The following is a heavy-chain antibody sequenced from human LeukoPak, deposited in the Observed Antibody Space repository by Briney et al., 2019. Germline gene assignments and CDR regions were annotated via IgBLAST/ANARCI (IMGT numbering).Heavy chain of an antibody. CDR3: AKDEPGISATRPDY. J-gene: IGHJ4*02. CDR1: GFTFSLFG. Sequence: PGGSLRLSCAASGFTFSLFGMHWVRQAPGKGLEWVALISYDGSNKLYADSVEGRFTTSRDNSKNTLYLQMSSLRAEDTAAYYCAKDEPGISATRPDYWGQGTLVSVSS. CDR2: ISYDGSNK. D-gene: IGHD6-19*01. V-gene: IGHV3-30*18.